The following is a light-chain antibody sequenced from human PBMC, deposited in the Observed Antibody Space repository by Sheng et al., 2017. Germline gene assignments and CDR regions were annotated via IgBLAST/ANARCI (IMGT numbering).Light chain of an antibody. CDR3: QQYSSNSPYT. CDR1: QDINNW. Sequence: IQLTQSPSTLSASVGDRVTITCRASQDINNWLAWYQQKPGKAPKLLIYKASSLQSGVPLRFSGSGSGTEFTLTITGLQPDDFATYFCQQYSSNSPYTFGQGTKLEI. V-gene: IGKV1-5*03. J-gene: IGKJ2*01. CDR2: KAS.